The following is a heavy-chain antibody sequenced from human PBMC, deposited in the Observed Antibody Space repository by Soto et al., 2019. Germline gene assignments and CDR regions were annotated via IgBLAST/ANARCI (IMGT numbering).Heavy chain of an antibody. D-gene: IGHD3-3*01. J-gene: IGHJ6*03. V-gene: IGHV3-21*01. CDR1: GFTFSSYS. Sequence: GGSLRLSCAASGFTFSSYSMNWVRQAPGKGLEWVSSISSSSSYIYYADSVKGRFTISRDNAKNSLYLQMNSLRAEDTAVYYCASSPFWSGNYYMDVWGKGTTVTVSS. CDR2: ISSSSSYI. CDR3: ASSPFWSGNYYMDV.